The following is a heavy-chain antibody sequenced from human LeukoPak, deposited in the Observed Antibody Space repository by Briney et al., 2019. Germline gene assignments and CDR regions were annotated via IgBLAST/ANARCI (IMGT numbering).Heavy chain of an antibody. D-gene: IGHD1-1*01. CDR2: ISWNSGSI. J-gene: IGHJ4*02. CDR1: GFTFDDYA. CDR3: AKDMRARTGTFDY. Sequence: GGSLRLSCAASGFTFDDYAIHWVRQAPGKGLEWVSGISWNSGSIGYADSVKGRFTISRDNAKNSLYLQMNSLRAEDTALYYCAKDMRARTGTFDYWGQGTLVTVSS. V-gene: IGHV3-9*01.